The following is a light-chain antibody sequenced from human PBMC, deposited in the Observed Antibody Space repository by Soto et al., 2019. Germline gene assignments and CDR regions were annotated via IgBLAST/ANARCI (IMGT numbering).Light chain of an antibody. Sequence: QSVLTQPACVSGSGGQWISISCTGTRRDVGAYSSVSWCQQHPGKAPKLMIFEVSNRPSGVSHRFSGSKSGNTASLAISGLQAEDEADYYCNSYTSNHSRVFGTGTKATVL. V-gene: IGLV2-14*01. CDR3: NSYTSNHSRV. CDR2: EVS. CDR1: RRDVGAYSS. J-gene: IGLJ1*01.